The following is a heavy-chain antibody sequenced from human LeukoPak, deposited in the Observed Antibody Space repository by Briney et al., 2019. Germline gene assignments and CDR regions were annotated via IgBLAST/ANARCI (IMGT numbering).Heavy chain of an antibody. V-gene: IGHV4-59*12. CDR3: ARDLNGYGPFDY. Sequence: SETLSLTCTVSGGSISSYYWSWIRQPPGKGLEWIGYIYYSGSTYYNPSLKSRFTISVDTSKNQFSLKLSSVTAADTAVYYCARDLNGYGPFDYWGQGTLVTVSS. CDR1: GGSISSYY. D-gene: IGHD4-17*01. J-gene: IGHJ4*02. CDR2: IYYSGST.